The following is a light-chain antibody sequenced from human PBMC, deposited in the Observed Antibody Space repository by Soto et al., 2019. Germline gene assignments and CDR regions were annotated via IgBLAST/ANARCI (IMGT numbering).Light chain of an antibody. CDR2: GAS. CDR1: QSVSNN. CDR3: QQQNNGPPIN. V-gene: IGKV3-15*01. Sequence: EIVLTQTPGTLSLSPGERATLSCRSSQSVSNNYLAWYQQKPGQAPRLLIYGASNRATGIPARFSGSGSGTEFTLTISSRQSEDFAVYYCQQQNNGPPINCGQGTDWRL. J-gene: IGKJ5*01.